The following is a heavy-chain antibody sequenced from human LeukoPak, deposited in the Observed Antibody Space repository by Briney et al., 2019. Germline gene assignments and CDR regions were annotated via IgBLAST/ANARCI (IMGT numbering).Heavy chain of an antibody. V-gene: IGHV4-39*01. CDR3: ARQVTFGYAFAYYFDY. D-gene: IGHD5-18*01. CDR1: GGSIRSSYYY. CDR2: IYDSGST. Sequence: SETLSLTCTVSGGSIRSSYYYWGWIRQPPGTGLEWIGSIYDSGSTYYNPSLKSRVTISVDTSKNQFSLKLNSVTAADTAVYYCARQVTFGYAFAYYFDYWGQGSLVTVSS. J-gene: IGHJ4*02.